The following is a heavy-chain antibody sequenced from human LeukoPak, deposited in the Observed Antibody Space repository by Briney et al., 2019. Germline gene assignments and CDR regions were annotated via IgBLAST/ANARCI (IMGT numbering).Heavy chain of an antibody. V-gene: IGHV3-30-3*01. Sequence: GGSLRLSCAASGFTFSSYAMHWVRQAPGKGLEWVAVISYDGSNKYYADSVKGRFTISRDNSKNTLYLQMNSLRAEDTAVYYCARDGWELRFHYFDYWGQGTLVTVSS. CDR3: ARDGWELRFHYFDY. D-gene: IGHD1-26*01. CDR1: GFTFSSYA. J-gene: IGHJ4*02. CDR2: ISYDGSNK.